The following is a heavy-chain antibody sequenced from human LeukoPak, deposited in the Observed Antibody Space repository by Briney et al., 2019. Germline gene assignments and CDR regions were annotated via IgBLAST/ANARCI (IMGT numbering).Heavy chain of an antibody. V-gene: IGHV1-2*02. J-gene: IGHJ4*02. CDR3: ARNLYCSSTSCYGFDY. CDR1: GYTFTGYY. CDR2: INPNSGGT. D-gene: IGHD2-2*01. Sequence: GASAKVSCKASGYTFTGYYMHWVRQAPGQGLEWMGWINPNSGGTNYAQKFQGRVTMTRDTSISTAYMELSRLRSDDTAVYYCARNLYCSSTSCYGFDYWGQGTLVTVSS.